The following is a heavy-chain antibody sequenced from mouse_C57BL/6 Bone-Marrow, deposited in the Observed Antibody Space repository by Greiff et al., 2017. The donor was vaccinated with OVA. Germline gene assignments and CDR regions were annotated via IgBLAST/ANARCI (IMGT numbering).Heavy chain of an antibody. CDR3: ARPRSNYAMDY. V-gene: IGHV7-3*01. Sequence: EVQVVESGGGLVQPGGSLSLSRAASGFTFTDYYMSWVRQPPGKALEWLGFIRNKANGYTTEYSASVKGRFTISRDNSQSILYLQMNALRAEDSATYYCARPRSNYAMDYWGQGTSVTVSS. J-gene: IGHJ4*01. CDR2: IRNKANGYTT. CDR1: GFTFTDYY. D-gene: IGHD1-1*01.